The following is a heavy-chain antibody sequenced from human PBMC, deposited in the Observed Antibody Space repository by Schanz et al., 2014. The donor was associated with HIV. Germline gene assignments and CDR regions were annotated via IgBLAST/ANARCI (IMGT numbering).Heavy chain of an antibody. CDR3: ARDLVDSSTWYDAFDI. CDR1: GYTFSDYD. J-gene: IGHJ3*02. CDR2: INPNSGGT. Sequence: QVQLVQSGPEVKKPGASVRVSCETSGYTFSDYDINWVRQAPGQGLEWMGWINPNSGGTNSAQKFQGRVTMSMDTSISTAYMEVRSLRSDDTALYFCARDLVDSSTWYDAFDIWGQGTKVTVSS. D-gene: IGHD6-13*01. V-gene: IGHV1-2*02.